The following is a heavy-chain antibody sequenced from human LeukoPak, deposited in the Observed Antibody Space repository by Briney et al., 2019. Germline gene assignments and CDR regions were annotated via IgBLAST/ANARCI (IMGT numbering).Heavy chain of an antibody. CDR1: GYSISSGYY. J-gene: IGHJ4*02. CDR2: IYHSGST. CDR3: ARDHDYHDSSGYFNY. V-gene: IGHV4-38-2*02. Sequence: SETLSLTCTVSGYSISSGYYWGWIRQPPGKGLEWIGSIYHSGSTYYNPSLKSRVTISVDTSKNQFSLKLSSVTAADTAVYYCARDHDYHDSSGYFNYWGQGTLVTVSS. D-gene: IGHD3-22*01.